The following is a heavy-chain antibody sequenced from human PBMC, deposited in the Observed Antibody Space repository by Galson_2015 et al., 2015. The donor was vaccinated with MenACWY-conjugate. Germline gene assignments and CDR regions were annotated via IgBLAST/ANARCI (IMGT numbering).Heavy chain of an antibody. J-gene: IGHJ4*02. D-gene: IGHD1-26*01. CDR3: ARGLWEEGPGVPYYFDS. V-gene: IGHV1-3*01. CDR1: GYTFTKYA. CDR2: IDAGSGRT. Sequence: SVKVSCKASGYTFTKYAVHWVRQAPGQRLEWMGWIDAGSGRTKYSQNFQGRVTITRDTSESTAYMDLSSLRSEDTAVYFCARGLWEEGPGVPYYFDSWGQGTLVTVSS.